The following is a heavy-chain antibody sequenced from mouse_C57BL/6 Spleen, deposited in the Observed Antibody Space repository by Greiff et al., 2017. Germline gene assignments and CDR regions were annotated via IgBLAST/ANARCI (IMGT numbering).Heavy chain of an antibody. CDR1: GYTFTSYW. CDR2: IDPSDSYT. J-gene: IGHJ1*03. V-gene: IGHV1-69*01. Sequence: QVQLQQPGAELVMPGASVKLSRKASGYTFTSYWMHWVKQRPGQGLEWIGEIDPSDSYTNYNQKFKGKSTLTVDKSSSTAYMQLSSLTSEDSAVYYCARNYGNYWYFDVWGTGTTVTVSS. CDR3: ARNYGNYWYFDV. D-gene: IGHD2-1*01.